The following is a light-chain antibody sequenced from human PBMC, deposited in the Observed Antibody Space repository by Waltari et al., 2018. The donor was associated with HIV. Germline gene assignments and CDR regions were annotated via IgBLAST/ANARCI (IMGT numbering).Light chain of an antibody. CDR1: QSVLYSSNNKNY. J-gene: IGKJ1*01. CDR2: WAS. V-gene: IGKV4-1*01. CDR3: QQYYSTPRT. Sequence: DIVMTQSPDSLAVSLGARAPISCKSNQSVLYSSNNKNYLAWYQQKPGQPPKLLIYWASTRESGVPDRFSGSGSGTDFTLTISSLQAEDVAVYYCQQYYSTPRTFGQGTKVEIK.